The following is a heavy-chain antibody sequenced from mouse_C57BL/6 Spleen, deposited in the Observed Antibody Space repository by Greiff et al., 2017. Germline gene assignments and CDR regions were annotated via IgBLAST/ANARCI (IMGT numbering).Heavy chain of an antibody. D-gene: IGHD2-3*01. CDR2: FHPYNDDT. Sequence: QVQLQQSGAELVKPGASVKMSCKASGYTFTTYPIEWMKQNHGKSLEWIGNFHPYNDDTKYNEKFKGKATLTVEKSSSTVYLELSRLTSDDSAVYYCARGRYDGYPYWYFDGWGTGTTVTVSS. V-gene: IGHV1-47*01. CDR1: GYTFTTYP. J-gene: IGHJ1*03. CDR3: ARGRYDGYPYWYFDG.